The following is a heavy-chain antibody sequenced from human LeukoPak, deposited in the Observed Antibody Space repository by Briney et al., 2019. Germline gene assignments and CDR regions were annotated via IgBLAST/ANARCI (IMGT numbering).Heavy chain of an antibody. J-gene: IGHJ6*03. CDR2: INSNSGGT. D-gene: IGHD5-18*01. Sequence: ASVKVSCKASGYTFTGYYMHWVRQAPGQGLEWMGWINSNSGGTNYAQKFQGRVTMTRDTSISTAYMELSRLRSDDTAVYYCASTGYSYGYIYYYYYMDVWGKGTTVTVSS. CDR1: GYTFTGYY. V-gene: IGHV1-2*02. CDR3: ASTGYSYGYIYYYYYMDV.